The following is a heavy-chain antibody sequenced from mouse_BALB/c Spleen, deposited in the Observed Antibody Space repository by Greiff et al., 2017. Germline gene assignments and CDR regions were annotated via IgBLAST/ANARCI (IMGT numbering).Heavy chain of an antibody. Sequence: QVQLQQSGAELVKPGASVKLSCKASGYTFTSYYMYWVKQRPGQGLEWIGEINPSNGGTNFNEKFKSKATLTVDKSSSTAYMQLSSLTSEDSAVYYCTRGEPAMDYWGQGTSVTVSS. V-gene: IGHV1S81*02. CDR2: INPSNGGT. CDR3: TRGEPAMDY. CDR1: GYTFTSYY. J-gene: IGHJ4*01.